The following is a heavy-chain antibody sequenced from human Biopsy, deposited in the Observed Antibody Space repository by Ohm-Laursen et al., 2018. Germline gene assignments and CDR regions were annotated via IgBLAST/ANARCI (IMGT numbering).Heavy chain of an antibody. D-gene: IGHD7-27*01. CDR1: GGSIKSYY. V-gene: IGHV4-59*01. J-gene: IGHJ4*02. CDR3: ARLTGDPSY. Sequence: TLSLTCTASGGSIKSYYWNWTRQSPGKGLEWIGFIYYTGHTNYNPSLKSRATISVDTSKNQFSLKVISVTAADTAVYYCARLTGDPSYWGQGILVTVSS. CDR2: IYYTGHT.